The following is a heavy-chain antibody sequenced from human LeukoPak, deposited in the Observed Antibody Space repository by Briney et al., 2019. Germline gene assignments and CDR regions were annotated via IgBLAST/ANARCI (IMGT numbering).Heavy chain of an antibody. CDR1: GGTFSSYA. CDR3: AGGIAAAGTEY. D-gene: IGHD6-13*01. J-gene: IGHJ4*02. CDR2: IIPIFGTA. V-gene: IGHV1-69*05. Sequence: AASVKVSCKASGGTFSSYAISWVRQAPGQGLERMGGIIPIFGTANYAQKFQGRVTITTDESTSTAYMELSSLRSEDTAVYYCAGGIAAAGTEYWGQGTLVTVSS.